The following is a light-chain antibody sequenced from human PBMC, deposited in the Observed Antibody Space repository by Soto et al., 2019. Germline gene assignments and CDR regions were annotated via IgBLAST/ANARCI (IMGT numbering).Light chain of an antibody. J-gene: IGKJ1*01. Sequence: DIQMTQSPSTLSASVGDRVTITCRASQSISSWVAWYQQKPGKAPKLLIYDASSLESGVPSRFSGSGSGTEFTLTISSLQPDDFATYYCQQHNSYAWTFGQGTKVEIK. CDR3: QQHNSYAWT. V-gene: IGKV1-5*01. CDR2: DAS. CDR1: QSISSW.